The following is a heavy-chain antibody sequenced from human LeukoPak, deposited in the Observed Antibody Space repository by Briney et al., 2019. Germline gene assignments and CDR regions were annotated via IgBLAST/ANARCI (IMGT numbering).Heavy chain of an antibody. D-gene: IGHD2-21*01. V-gene: IGHV3-64*01. CDR2: ISSNGGST. CDR3: AKDRGKHQMDV. Sequence: PGGSLRLSCAASGFTFSSYAMHWVRQAPGKGLEYVSAISSNGGSTYYANSVKGRFTISRDNSKNTLYLQMGSLRAEDTAVYYCAKDRGKHQMDVWGKGTTVTVSS. J-gene: IGHJ6*04. CDR1: GFTFSSYA.